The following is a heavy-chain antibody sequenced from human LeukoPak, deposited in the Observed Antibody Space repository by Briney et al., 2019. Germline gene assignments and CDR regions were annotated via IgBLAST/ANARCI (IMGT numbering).Heavy chain of an antibody. CDR1: GFTFSSYS. J-gene: IGHJ3*02. CDR2: ISSSSSYI. Sequence: GGSLRLSCAAFGFTFSSYSMNWVRQAPGKGLEWVSSISSSSSYIYYADSVKGRFTISRDNAKNSLYLQMNSLRAEDTAVYYCAREAGYSSSWHPFDAFDIWGQGTMVTVSS. V-gene: IGHV3-21*01. CDR3: AREAGYSSSWHPFDAFDI. D-gene: IGHD6-13*01.